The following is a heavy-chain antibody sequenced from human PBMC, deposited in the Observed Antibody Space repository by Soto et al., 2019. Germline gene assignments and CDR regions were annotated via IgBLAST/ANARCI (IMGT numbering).Heavy chain of an antibody. CDR2: IWYDGSNK. CDR1: GFTFSSYG. Sequence: PGGSLRLSCAASGFTFSSYGMHWVRQAPGKGLEWVAVIWYDGSNKYYADSVKGRFTISRDNSKNTLYLQMNSLRAEDTAVYYCARGAKYNYYDSSGYYSDAFDIWGQGTMVTVSS. D-gene: IGHD3-22*01. J-gene: IGHJ3*02. V-gene: IGHV3-33*01. CDR3: ARGAKYNYYDSSGYYSDAFDI.